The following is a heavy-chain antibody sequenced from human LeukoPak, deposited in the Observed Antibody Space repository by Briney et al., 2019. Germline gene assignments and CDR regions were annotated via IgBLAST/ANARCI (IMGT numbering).Heavy chain of an antibody. V-gene: IGHV3-53*01. Sequence: GGSLRLSCAASGFTVSSNYMSWVRQAPGKGLEWVSVIYSGGSTYYADSVKGRFTISRDNSKNTLYLQMNTLRAEDTAVYYCARDRDSTAYYYPIPDYWGQGTLVTVSS. CDR2: IYSGGST. CDR1: GFTVSSNY. D-gene: IGHD3-22*01. J-gene: IGHJ4*02. CDR3: ARDRDSTAYYYPIPDY.